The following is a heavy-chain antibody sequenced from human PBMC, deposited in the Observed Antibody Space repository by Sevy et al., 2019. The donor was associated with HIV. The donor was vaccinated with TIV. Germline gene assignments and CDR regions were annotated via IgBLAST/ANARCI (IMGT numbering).Heavy chain of an antibody. Sequence: SLRVSCTTSGFTFDDYAMSWFRQAPGKGLEWVAFITRNSYEAYGGTTDYGASVKGRFIISRDDFKSIAYLQMNSLKTEDTAVYYCTRGLATADTPEYYFDYWGQGTLVTVSS. D-gene: IGHD5-12*01. CDR2: ITRNSYEAYGGTT. J-gene: IGHJ4*02. V-gene: IGHV3-49*03. CDR3: TRGLATADTPEYYFDY. CDR1: GFTFDDYA.